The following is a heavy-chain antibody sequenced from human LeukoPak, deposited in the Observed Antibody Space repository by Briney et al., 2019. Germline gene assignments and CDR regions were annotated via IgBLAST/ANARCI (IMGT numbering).Heavy chain of an antibody. CDR1: GYTFTSYF. Sequence: ASVKVSFKASGYTFTSYFIHWVRQAPGQGLEWMGIINPSNGDTVYAPKFQGRFTVTRDTSTSTVHMELSSLRSQDTAVYYCAREQSGGYFDYWAREPWSPSPQ. CDR2: INPSNGDT. V-gene: IGHV1-46*01. J-gene: IGHJ4*02. CDR3: AREQSGGYFDY. D-gene: IGHD2-8*02.